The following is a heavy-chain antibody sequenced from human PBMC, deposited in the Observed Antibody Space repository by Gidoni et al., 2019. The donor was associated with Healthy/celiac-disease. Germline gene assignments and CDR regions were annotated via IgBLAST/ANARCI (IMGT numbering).Heavy chain of an antibody. CDR3: ARLPVGATWAFDI. Sequence: QMPGKGLEWMGIIYPGDSDTRYSPSFQGQVTISADKSISTAYLQWSSLKASDTAMYYGARLPVGATWAFDIWGPGTMVTVSS. J-gene: IGHJ3*02. D-gene: IGHD1-26*01. CDR2: IYPGDSDT. V-gene: IGHV5-51*01.